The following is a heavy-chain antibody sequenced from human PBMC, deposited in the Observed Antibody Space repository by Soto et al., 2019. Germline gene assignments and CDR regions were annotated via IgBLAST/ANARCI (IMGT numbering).Heavy chain of an antibody. Sequence: QVQLVQSGAEVKKPGSSVKVSCKASGGTFSSYAISWVRQAPGQGLEWMGGTIPIFGTANYAQKFQGRVSITADESTSTAYMELSSLRSEDTAVSSCARISSTWYKDYFDYWGQGTLVTVSS. CDR3: ARISSTWYKDYFDY. J-gene: IGHJ4*02. V-gene: IGHV1-69*12. D-gene: IGHD6-13*01. CDR2: TIPIFGTA. CDR1: GGTFSSYA.